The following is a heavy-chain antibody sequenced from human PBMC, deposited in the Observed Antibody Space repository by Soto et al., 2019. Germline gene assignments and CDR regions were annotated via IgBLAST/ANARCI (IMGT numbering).Heavy chain of an antibody. CDR3: ARRMGTGWGAEFFQH. CDR1: GGSISSYY. V-gene: IGHV4-59*08. Sequence: QVQLQESGPGLVKPSETLSLTCTVSGGSISSYYWSWIRQPPGKGLEWLGYFYYSGSINYNPSLKSRVTMSVDTSKNQLSLKLSSVTAADTAVYYCARRMGTGWGAEFFQHWGQGTRVTVSS. J-gene: IGHJ1*01. D-gene: IGHD3-9*01. CDR2: FYYSGSI.